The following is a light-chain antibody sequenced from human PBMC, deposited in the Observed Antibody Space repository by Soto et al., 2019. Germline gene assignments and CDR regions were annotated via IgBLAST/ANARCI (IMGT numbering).Light chain of an antibody. CDR2: GAS. J-gene: IGKJ5*01. CDR1: QSVTSK. Sequence: EIVLTQSPGTLSWSPGERATLSCRASQSVTSKLAWYQQKPGQAPRLLISGASNRATGIPDRFSGSGYGTDFTITISRLEPDDFALYLCQQYGGSTITFGLGTRLEI. V-gene: IGKV3-20*01. CDR3: QQYGGSTIT.